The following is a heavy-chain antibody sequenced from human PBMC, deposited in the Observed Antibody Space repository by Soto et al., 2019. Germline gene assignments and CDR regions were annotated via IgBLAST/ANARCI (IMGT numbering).Heavy chain of an antibody. CDR2: IYYSGST. CDR1: GGSVSSGSYY. D-gene: IGHD3-16*01. J-gene: IGHJ5*02. Sequence: QVQLQESGPGLVKPSETLSLTCTVSGGSVSSGSYYWSWIRQPPGKGLEWIGYIYYSGSTNYNPTLKSRVAISVDTYKNQFALKLSSVAAADTAVYDCARGGDWFDPWGQGTLVTVSS. V-gene: IGHV4-61*01. CDR3: ARGGDWFDP.